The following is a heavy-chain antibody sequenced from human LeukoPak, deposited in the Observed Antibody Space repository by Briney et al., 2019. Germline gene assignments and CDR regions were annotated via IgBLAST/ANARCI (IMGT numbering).Heavy chain of an antibody. Sequence: GGSLRLSCAASGFTFSSYAMSWVRQAPGKGLEWVSAISGSGGSTYYADSVKGRFTISRDNSKNTLYLQMKSLRAEDTAVYYCARDRMWGVESEHYWGQGTLVTVSS. CDR1: GFTFSSYA. CDR3: ARDRMWGVESEHY. D-gene: IGHD3-10*01. V-gene: IGHV3-23*01. J-gene: IGHJ4*02. CDR2: ISGSGGST.